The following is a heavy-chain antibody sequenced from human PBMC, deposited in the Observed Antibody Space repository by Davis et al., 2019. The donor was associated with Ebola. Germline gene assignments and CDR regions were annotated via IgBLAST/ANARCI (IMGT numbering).Heavy chain of an antibody. CDR3: AKGAR. CDR2: IKQDGSEI. V-gene: IGHV3-7*03. Sequence: GESLKISCAASGFTFSNYWMSWVRQAPGKGLEWVASIKQDGSEIYYVDSVKGRFTISRDNAKSSLYLQMNSLRVEDTALYYCAKGARWGQGTLVTVSS. J-gene: IGHJ4*02. D-gene: IGHD5-12*01. CDR1: GFTFSNYW.